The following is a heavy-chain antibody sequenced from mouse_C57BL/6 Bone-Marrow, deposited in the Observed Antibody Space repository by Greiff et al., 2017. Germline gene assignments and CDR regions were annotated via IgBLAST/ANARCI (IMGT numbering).Heavy chain of an antibody. J-gene: IGHJ4*01. CDR1: GYTFTSYW. CDR2: IHPNSGST. Sequence: QVQLQQPGAELVKPGASVKLSCKASGYTFTSYWMHWVKQRPGQGLEWIGMIHPNSGSTNYNEKFKSKATLTVDKYSSTAYIQLSWLTSDDSAVYYCARGDYDVYYAMDYWGQGTSVTVSS. V-gene: IGHV1-64*01. CDR3: ARGDYDVYYAMDY. D-gene: IGHD2-4*01.